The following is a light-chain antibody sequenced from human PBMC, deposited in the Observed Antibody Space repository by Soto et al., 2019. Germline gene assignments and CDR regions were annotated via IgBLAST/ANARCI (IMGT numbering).Light chain of an antibody. Sequence: EIVMTQSPGTLFVSPGERATLSCRASQSVSSNLAWYQQKPGQAPRLLIYGTSTRATGIPARFSGSGSGTEFTLTISSLQSEDFAVYYCQQYNKWPPYTFGQGTKLEIK. CDR1: QSVSSN. CDR3: QQYNKWPPYT. J-gene: IGKJ2*01. V-gene: IGKV3-15*01. CDR2: GTS.